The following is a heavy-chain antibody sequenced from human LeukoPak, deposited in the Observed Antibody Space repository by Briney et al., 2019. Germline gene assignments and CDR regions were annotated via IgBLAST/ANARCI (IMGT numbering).Heavy chain of an antibody. CDR2: LSSSSSYT. V-gene: IGHV3-11*05. CDR3: ARAYDSSGWYTYYFDY. D-gene: IGHD6-19*01. CDR1: GFTFSDYY. Sequence: PGGSLRLSCAASGFTFSDYYMSWIRQAPGKGLEWVSYLSSSSSYTNYADSVKGRFTISRDNAKNSLYLQMNSLRAEDTAVYYCARAYDSSGWYTYYFDYWGQGTLVTVSS. J-gene: IGHJ4*02.